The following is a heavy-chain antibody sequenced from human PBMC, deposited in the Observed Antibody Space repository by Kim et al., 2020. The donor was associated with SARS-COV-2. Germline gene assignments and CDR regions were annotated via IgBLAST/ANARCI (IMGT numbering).Heavy chain of an antibody. D-gene: IGHD1-1*01. CDR3: ARVRDGLGDAFDI. Sequence: YAQKFQGRVTMTRNTSISTAYMELSSLRSEDTAVYYCARVRDGLGDAFDIWGQGTMVTVSS. J-gene: IGHJ3*02. V-gene: IGHV1-8*01.